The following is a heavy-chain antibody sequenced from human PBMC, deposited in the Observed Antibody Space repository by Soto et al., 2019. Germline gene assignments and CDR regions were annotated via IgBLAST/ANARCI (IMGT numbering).Heavy chain of an antibody. Sequence: SETLSLTCTVSGGPVGSYYWTWIRQPPGKGLEWIGYIYSSGSTNYNPSLKSRVTISVDTSKNQFSLKLSSVTAADTAVYYCASSPPAAIYSAVDYWGQGTLVTVSS. CDR2: IYSSGST. CDR1: GGPVGSYY. D-gene: IGHD2-2*01. J-gene: IGHJ4*02. V-gene: IGHV4-59*08. CDR3: ASSPPAAIYSAVDY.